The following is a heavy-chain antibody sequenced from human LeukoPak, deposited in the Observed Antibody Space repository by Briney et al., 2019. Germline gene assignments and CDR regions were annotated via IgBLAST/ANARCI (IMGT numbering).Heavy chain of an antibody. CDR3: ARDKGDYDSSGSLFVF. CDR1: GFTFSRYW. J-gene: IGHJ4*02. V-gene: IGHV3-7*03. D-gene: IGHD3-16*01. Sequence: GGSLRLSCAASGFTFSRYWMSWVRQVPRKGLEWVANIRQDGGEIYYVDSVKGRFTISRDNAKSSLYLQMNSLRAGDTAVSYCARDKGDYDSSGSLFVFGGQGTLVTVSS. CDR2: IRQDGGEI.